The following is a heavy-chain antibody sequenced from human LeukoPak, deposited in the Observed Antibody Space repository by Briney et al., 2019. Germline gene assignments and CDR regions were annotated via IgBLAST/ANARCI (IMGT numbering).Heavy chain of an antibody. CDR2: ISSSSSYI. V-gene: IGHV3-21*01. D-gene: IGHD1-14*01. CDR1: GFTFSSYS. Sequence: GGSLRLSCAASGFTFSSYSMNWVRQAPGKGLEWVSSISSSSSYIYYADSVKGRFTISRDNAKNSLYLQMNSLRAEDTAVYYCARELGSEYAFDIWGQGTMVTVSS. CDR3: ARELGSEYAFDI. J-gene: IGHJ3*02.